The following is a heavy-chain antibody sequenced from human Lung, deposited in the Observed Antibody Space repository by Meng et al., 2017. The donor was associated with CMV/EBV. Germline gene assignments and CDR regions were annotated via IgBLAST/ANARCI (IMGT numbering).Heavy chain of an antibody. CDR3: VRGRGLDA. J-gene: IGHJ6*02. V-gene: IGHV3-7*01. CDR2: IKEDGSER. D-gene: IGHD6-25*01. CDR1: GFSLSANW. Sequence: GESLMFSCAASGFSLSANWMTWLRQAPGQGLEWVANIKEDGSERDYVDSVEGRFTTSRDNSRNSLFLEMNSLRVGDTAVYYCVRGRGLDAWGQGTTVTVSS.